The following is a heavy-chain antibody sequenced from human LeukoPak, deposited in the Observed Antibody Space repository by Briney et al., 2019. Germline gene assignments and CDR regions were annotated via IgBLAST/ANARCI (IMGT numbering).Heavy chain of an antibody. CDR1: GFTFSSYW. Sequence: GGSLRLSCAASGFTFSSYWMTWVRQAPGQGLEWVANIKEDGSAKYHVDSVKGRFTISRDNAKNSLYLQMNSLRVEDTAVYYCTRDTGCSGGACYSFYDYWGQGTLVTVSS. D-gene: IGHD2-21*01. CDR3: TRDTGCSGGACYSFYDY. CDR2: IKEDGSAK. J-gene: IGHJ4*02. V-gene: IGHV3-7*01.